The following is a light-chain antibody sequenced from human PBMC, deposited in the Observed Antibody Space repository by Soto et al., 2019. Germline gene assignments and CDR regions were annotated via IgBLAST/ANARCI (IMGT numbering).Light chain of an antibody. Sequence: ENVLTQSPATLSLSPGERATLSCGASQSVSSSYLAWYQQKPGLAPRLLIYDASSRATGIPDRFSGSASGTDFTLTISRLEPEDFAVHYCQQYGSSPLTFGGGTKVEIK. CDR3: QQYGSSPLT. CDR1: QSVSSSY. V-gene: IGKV3D-20*01. J-gene: IGKJ4*01. CDR2: DAS.